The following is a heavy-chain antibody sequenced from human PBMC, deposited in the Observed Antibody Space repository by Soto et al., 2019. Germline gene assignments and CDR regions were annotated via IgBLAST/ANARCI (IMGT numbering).Heavy chain of an antibody. D-gene: IGHD3-10*01. V-gene: IGHV3-23*01. J-gene: IGHJ4*02. CDR3: AKYHNLDY. CDR1: GFTFSSCA. Sequence: EVQLLESGGGLVQPGGSLRLSCVASGFTFSSCAMSWVRQAPGKGLEWVSSITDSGGNTHYADSVKGRFTISRDNSKNTLYLQMSSLRAGDTAVYYCAKYHNLDYWGQGTLVTVSS. CDR2: ITDSGGNT.